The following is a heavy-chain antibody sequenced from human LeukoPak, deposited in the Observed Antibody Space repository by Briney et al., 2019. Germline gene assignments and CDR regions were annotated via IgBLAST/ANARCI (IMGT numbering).Heavy chain of an antibody. Sequence: GGSLRLSCAASGFTFSSYAMSWVRQTPEKVLEYVSHITETYNIYYADSVKGRFTISRDDAQKSLYLQMNNLRADDTAVYYCARVVGWGWFDPWGQGTLVTVSS. V-gene: IGHV3-21*05. D-gene: IGHD1-26*01. CDR1: GFTFSSYA. CDR2: ITETYNI. CDR3: ARVVGWGWFDP. J-gene: IGHJ5*02.